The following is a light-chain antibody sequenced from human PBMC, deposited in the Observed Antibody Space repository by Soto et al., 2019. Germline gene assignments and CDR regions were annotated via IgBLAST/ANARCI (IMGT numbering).Light chain of an antibody. Sequence: YVLTLPPAGCGTLGQRVTISCSGGSSNIGSNTVNWYQHLPGTAPKILIYSNNQRPSGDPDRFSGSKSGPSASLAISGLQSEDEADYYCAAWDDSLNGLNYVFGTGTKVTVL. CDR3: AAWDDSLNGLNYV. J-gene: IGLJ1*01. CDR1: SSNIGSNT. V-gene: IGLV1-44*01. CDR2: SNN.